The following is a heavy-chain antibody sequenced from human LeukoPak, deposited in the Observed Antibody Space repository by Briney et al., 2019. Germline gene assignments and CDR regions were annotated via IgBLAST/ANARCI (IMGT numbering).Heavy chain of an antibody. Sequence: GGSLRLSCAASGFTFNSYGMSWVRQAPGKGLEWVSGISGSGGSTYYADSVKGRFTISRDNSKNTLYLQMNSLRAEDTAVYYCAKDPTHFRVWDDYDNTRLNYWGQGTLVTVSS. CDR3: AKDPTHFRVWDDYDNTRLNY. V-gene: IGHV3-23*01. D-gene: IGHD3-22*01. CDR1: GFTFNSYG. J-gene: IGHJ4*02. CDR2: ISGSGGST.